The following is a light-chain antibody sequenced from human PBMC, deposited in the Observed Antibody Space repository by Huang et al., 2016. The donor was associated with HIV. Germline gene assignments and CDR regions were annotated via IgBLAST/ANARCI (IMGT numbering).Light chain of an antibody. Sequence: EIVMTQSPATLSVSPGERVTLSCRASQSVTNNLAWYQLKPGQAPRLLIYGASTRATGFAARFRGSGYGTEFTLTITSLQSEDFAVYYCQQYNNWPPWTFGQGTKVEIK. V-gene: IGKV3-15*01. CDR1: QSVTNN. CDR2: GAS. J-gene: IGKJ1*01. CDR3: QQYNNWPPWT.